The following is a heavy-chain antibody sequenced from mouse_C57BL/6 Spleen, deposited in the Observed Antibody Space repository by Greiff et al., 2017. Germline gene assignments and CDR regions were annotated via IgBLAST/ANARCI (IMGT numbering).Heavy chain of an antibody. J-gene: IGHJ2*01. CDR3: ARYEGGVLFDD. CDR1: GFTFTDYY. CDR2: IRNKANGYTT. Sequence: EVQGVESGGGLVQPGGSLSLSCAASGFTFTDYYMSWVRQPPGKALEWLGFIRNKANGYTTEYSASVKGRFTISRDNSQSILYLQMNALRAEDSATYYCARYEGGVLFDDWGQGPTLTVSS. V-gene: IGHV7-3*01.